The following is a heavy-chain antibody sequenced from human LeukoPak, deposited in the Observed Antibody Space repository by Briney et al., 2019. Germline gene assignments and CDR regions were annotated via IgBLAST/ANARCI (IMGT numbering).Heavy chain of an antibody. J-gene: IGHJ3*02. CDR3: AKTLSGYSYAFDI. CDR1: GFTFSSYA. D-gene: IGHD6-13*01. CDR2: ISGSGGST. V-gene: IGHV3-23*01. Sequence: GGSLRLSCAASGFTFSSYAMSWVRQAPGKGLEWVSAISGSGGSTYYADSVKGRFTISRDNPKNTLYLQMNSLRAEDTAVYYCAKTLSGYSYAFDIWGQGTMVTVSS.